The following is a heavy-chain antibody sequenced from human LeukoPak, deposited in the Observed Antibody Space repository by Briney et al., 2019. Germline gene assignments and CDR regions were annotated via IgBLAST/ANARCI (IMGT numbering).Heavy chain of an antibody. J-gene: IGHJ4*02. CDR1: SYSIRSDYY. V-gene: IGHV4-38-2*02. D-gene: IGHD3-22*01. Sequence: SETLSLTCTVSSYSIRSDYYWGWIRQTPGKGLEWIASINHSGITYYNPSLKSRVTISVDMSKNQFSLKLTSVTAADTAVYYCGRDRPSGYYDYWGQGILDTVSS. CDR2: INHSGIT. CDR3: GRDRPSGYYDY.